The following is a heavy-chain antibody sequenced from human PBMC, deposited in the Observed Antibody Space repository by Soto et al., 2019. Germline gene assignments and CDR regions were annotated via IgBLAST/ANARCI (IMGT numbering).Heavy chain of an antibody. CDR3: ATHPPYGPLDH. V-gene: IGHV4-39*01. CDR1: GGSISSSSNH. D-gene: IGHD4-17*01. CDR2: IYYSENT. Sequence: QLQLQESGPGLVKPSETLSLTCTVSGGSISSSSNHWGWIRQPPGKGLEWIGNIYYSENTYYNPSLKSRVTISVDTSKNQFSLRLNSVTAADTAVYYCATHPPYGPLDHCGQGTLVTVSS. J-gene: IGHJ4*02.